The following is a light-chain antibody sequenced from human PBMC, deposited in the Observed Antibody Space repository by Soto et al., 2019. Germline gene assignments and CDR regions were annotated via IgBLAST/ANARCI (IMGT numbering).Light chain of an antibody. J-gene: IGKJ5*01. Sequence: EMVMTQSPATLSVSPGERASLSCRASQSVSSNLAWYQQKPGQAPRLLIYGASTRATGIPARFSGSGSGTDFTLTISSLEPEDFAVYYCQQRSNWSTFGQGTRLEIK. V-gene: IGKV3-11*01. CDR2: GAS. CDR1: QSVSSN. CDR3: QQRSNWST.